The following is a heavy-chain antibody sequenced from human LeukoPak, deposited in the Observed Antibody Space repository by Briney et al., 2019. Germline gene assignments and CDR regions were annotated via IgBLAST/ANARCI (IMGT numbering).Heavy chain of an antibody. V-gene: IGHV6-1*01. Sequence: SQTLSLTCAISGDSVSSNSASWNWLRQSPSRGLEWLGRTYYRSKWYYDYAVSVKSLITINPDTSKNQFSLHLNSVNTEDTAVYYCTRGSFFDPWGQGTLVIVSS. J-gene: IGHJ5*02. CDR2: TYYRSKWYY. CDR1: GDSVSSNSAS. CDR3: TRGSFFDP.